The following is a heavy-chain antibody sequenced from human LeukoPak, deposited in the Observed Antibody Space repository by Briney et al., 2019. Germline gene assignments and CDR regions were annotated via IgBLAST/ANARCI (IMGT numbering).Heavy chain of an antibody. CDR1: GFTFSNAW. CDR2: IKSKTDGGTT. CDR3: TTDDYGDYPLFDY. V-gene: IGHV3-15*01. Sequence: GGSLRLSCAASGFTFSNAWMSWVRQAPGKGLEWVGRIKSKTDGGTTDYAAPVKGRFTISRDDSKNTLYLQMNSLKTEDTAVYHCTTDDYGDYPLFDYWGQGTLVTVSS. J-gene: IGHJ4*02. D-gene: IGHD4-17*01.